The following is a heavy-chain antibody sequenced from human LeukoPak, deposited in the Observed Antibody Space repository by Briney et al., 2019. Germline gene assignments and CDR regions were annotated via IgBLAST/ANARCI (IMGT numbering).Heavy chain of an antibody. CDR2: IKHDGNWK. J-gene: IGHJ5*02. CDR1: GSTFGNYY. Sequence: GGSLRLSCAASGSTFGNYYMRWVRQAPGKGLEWVANIKHDGNWKFYADSVKGRFTVSRDNAEKLVYLHMSSLRAEDTAMYYCARGPVTPIQNWFDPWGQGTLVTVSS. V-gene: IGHV3-7*03. CDR3: ARGPVTPIQNWFDP. D-gene: IGHD4-17*01.